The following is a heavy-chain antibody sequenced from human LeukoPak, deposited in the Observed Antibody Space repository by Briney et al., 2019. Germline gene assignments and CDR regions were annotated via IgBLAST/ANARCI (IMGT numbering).Heavy chain of an antibody. V-gene: IGHV1-2*06. CDR2: IDPSSGDT. CDR3: ARSRLDGYDSGGYLYYFDY. J-gene: IGHJ4*02. Sequence: ASVKVSCKAFGYTFTGYYMHWVRQAPGQGLEWMGRIDPSSGDTKYAQTFQGRVTMTRDTSITTAYMEVSRLRSDDTAVYYCARSRLDGYDSGGYLYYFDYWGQGTLVTVSS. D-gene: IGHD3-22*01. CDR1: GYTFTGYY.